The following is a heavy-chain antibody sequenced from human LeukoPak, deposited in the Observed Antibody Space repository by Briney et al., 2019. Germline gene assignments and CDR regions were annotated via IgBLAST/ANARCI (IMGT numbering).Heavy chain of an antibody. CDR3: ARDDYGGKLDI. CDR1: GFTFSSYG. CDR2: IWSDGSYK. V-gene: IGHV3-33*01. Sequence: GGSLTLSCAASGFTFSSYGFHWVRQAPGKGLEWVAVIWSDGSYKYYADSVKGRLTISRDDSKNTLYLQMNSLRAEDTAVYYCARDDYGGKLDIWGQGTVVTVSS. J-gene: IGHJ3*02. D-gene: IGHD4-23*01.